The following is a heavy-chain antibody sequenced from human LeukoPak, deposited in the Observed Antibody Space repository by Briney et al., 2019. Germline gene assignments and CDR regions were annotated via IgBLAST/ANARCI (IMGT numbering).Heavy chain of an antibody. Sequence: PGGSLRLSCAASGFTFSSYGMHWVRQAPGKGLEWVAVIWFDGNNKYYTDSVKGRFTISRDNSKNTLYLQMNSLRAEDTAIYYCAKDLSPYYYDSSGHYIPHDAFDTWGRGTMVTVSS. CDR1: GFTFSSYG. J-gene: IGHJ3*02. CDR3: AKDLSPYYYDSSGHYIPHDAFDT. V-gene: IGHV3-33*06. D-gene: IGHD3-22*01. CDR2: IWFDGNNK.